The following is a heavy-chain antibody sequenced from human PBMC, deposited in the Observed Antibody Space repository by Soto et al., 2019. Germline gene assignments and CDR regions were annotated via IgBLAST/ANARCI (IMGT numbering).Heavy chain of an antibody. Sequence: GESLKISCAASGFTFSSYSMNWVRQAPGKGLEWVSSISSSSSYIYYADSVKGRFTISRDNAKNSLYLQMNSLRAEDTAVYYCARRITIFGVAAFDIWGQGTMVTVSS. J-gene: IGHJ3*02. V-gene: IGHV3-21*01. CDR3: ARRITIFGVAAFDI. CDR1: GFTFSSYS. D-gene: IGHD3-3*01. CDR2: ISSSSSYI.